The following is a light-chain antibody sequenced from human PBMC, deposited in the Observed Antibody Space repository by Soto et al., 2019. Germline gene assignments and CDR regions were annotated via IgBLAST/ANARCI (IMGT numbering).Light chain of an antibody. V-gene: IGKV1-5*03. CDR2: KAS. CDR3: QQSYSTRWT. J-gene: IGKJ1*01. Sequence: DIQMTQSPSTVSAYVGDSVTITCRASQGITTWLAWYQQKPGKAPKLLIYKASTLKSGVPSRFSGSGSGTDFTLTISSLQPEDFATYYCQQSYSTRWTFGQGTKVDI. CDR1: QGITTW.